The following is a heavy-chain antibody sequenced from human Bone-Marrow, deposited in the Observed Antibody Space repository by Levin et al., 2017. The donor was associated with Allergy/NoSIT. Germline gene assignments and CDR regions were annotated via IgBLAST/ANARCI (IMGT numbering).Heavy chain of an antibody. D-gene: IGHD6-19*01. J-gene: IGHJ4*02. CDR3: ERTVGSGWYSLAY. V-gene: IGHV2-70*04. CDR2: IDWDDDK. CDR1: GFSLNTHGMR. Sequence: SGPTLVKPTQTLTVTCTVSGFSLNTHGMRVSWIRQPPGKALEWLARIDWDDDKFYNESLKTRLTISKDTSKNQVVLKMTNMDPADTATYYCERTVGSGWYSLAYWGQGIPVIVSS.